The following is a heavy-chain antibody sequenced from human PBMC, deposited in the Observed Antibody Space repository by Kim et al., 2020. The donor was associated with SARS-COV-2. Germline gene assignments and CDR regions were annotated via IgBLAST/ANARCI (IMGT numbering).Heavy chain of an antibody. D-gene: IGHD3-22*01. CDR3: ARRTYYYDSSGSIGY. Sequence: SETLSLTCTVSGGSISSSSYYWGWIRQPPGKGLEWIGSIYYSGSTYYNPSLKSRVTISVDTSKNQFSLKLSSVTAADTAVYYCARRTYYYDSSGSIGYWGQGTLVTVSS. J-gene: IGHJ4*02. V-gene: IGHV4-39*01. CDR2: IYYSGST. CDR1: GGSISSSSYY.